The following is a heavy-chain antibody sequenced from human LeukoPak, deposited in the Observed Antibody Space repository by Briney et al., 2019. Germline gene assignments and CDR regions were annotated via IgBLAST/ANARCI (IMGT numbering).Heavy chain of an antibody. CDR2: AYYRSTWYN. CDR3: ASSRASAGKFYFDY. Sequence: SRTLSLTCAISGDSVSSNSAAWNWIRQSPSRGLEWLGRAYYRSTWYNDYALSVKSRITINPDTSKNQFSLQLNSVTPEDTAVYYCASSRASAGKFYFDYWGQGTLVTVSS. V-gene: IGHV6-1*01. J-gene: IGHJ4*02. CDR1: GDSVSSNSAA. D-gene: IGHD6-13*01.